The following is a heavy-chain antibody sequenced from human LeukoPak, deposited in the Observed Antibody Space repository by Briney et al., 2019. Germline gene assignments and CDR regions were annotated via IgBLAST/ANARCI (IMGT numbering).Heavy chain of an antibody. Sequence: GGSLRLSCAASGFTFSSYAMSWVRQAPGKGLEWVSAISGSGGSTYYADSVKGRFTISRDNSKNTLYLQMNSLRAEDTAVYYCAKLGERCFDWSYFDYWGQGTLVTVSS. CDR1: GFTFSSYA. CDR2: ISGSGGST. J-gene: IGHJ4*02. V-gene: IGHV3-23*01. D-gene: IGHD3-9*01. CDR3: AKLGERCFDWSYFDY.